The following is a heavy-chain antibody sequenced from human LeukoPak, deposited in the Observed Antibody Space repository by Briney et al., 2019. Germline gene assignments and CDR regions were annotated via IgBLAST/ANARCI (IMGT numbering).Heavy chain of an antibody. CDR1: GFTFSSYA. V-gene: IGHV3-23*01. CDR2: ISGSGGST. CDR3: AKDGGGYCSGGSCYVLDY. J-gene: IGHJ4*02. Sequence: GGSLRLSCAASGFTFSSYAMSWVRQAPGKGLEWVSAISGSGGSTYYADSVKGRFTISRDNSKNTLYLQMNSLRAEDTAVYYCAKDGGGYCSGGSCYVLDYWGQGTLVTVSS. D-gene: IGHD2-15*01.